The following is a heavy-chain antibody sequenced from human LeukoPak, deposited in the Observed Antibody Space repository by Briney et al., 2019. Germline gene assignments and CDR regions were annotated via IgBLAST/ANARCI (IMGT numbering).Heavy chain of an antibody. CDR2: IYHSGST. Sequence: PSETLSLTCTVSGGSISSGGYYWSWIRQPPGKGLEWIGYIYHSGSTYYNPSLKSRVTISVDRSKNQFSLKLSSVTAADTAVYYCARGGELLGWPTGNSYYFDYWGQGTLVTVSS. CDR3: ARGGELLGWPTGNSYYFDY. V-gene: IGHV4-30-2*01. CDR1: GGSISSGGYY. D-gene: IGHD1-26*01. J-gene: IGHJ4*02.